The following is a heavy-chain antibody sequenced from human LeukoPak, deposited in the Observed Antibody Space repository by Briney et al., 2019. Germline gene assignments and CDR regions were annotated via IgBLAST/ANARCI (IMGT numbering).Heavy chain of an antibody. CDR2: MNPNSGNT. Sequence: GASVKVSCKASGYTFTSYDINWVRQATGQGLEWMGWMNPNSGNTGYAQKFQGRVTMTRNTSIRTAYMELSSLRSEDTAVYYCARGDYYYYGMDVWGQGTTVTVSS. V-gene: IGHV1-8*01. CDR3: ARGDYYYYGMDV. CDR1: GYTFTSYD. J-gene: IGHJ6*02.